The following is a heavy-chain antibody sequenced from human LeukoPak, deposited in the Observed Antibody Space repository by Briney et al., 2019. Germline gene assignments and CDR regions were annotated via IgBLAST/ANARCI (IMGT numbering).Heavy chain of an antibody. CDR2: IKSKTEGGTT. CDR1: RFTFSNAW. J-gene: IGHJ4*02. CDR3: PTETYPTPASFVY. V-gene: IGHV3-15*01. D-gene: IGHD2-15*01. Sequence: PGGSLRLSCAASRFTFSNAWMSWVRQAPGKGLEWVGRIKSKTEGGTTDYAAPVKGRFTISRDDSKNTLYLQMNSLKTEDTDKYYGPTETYPTPASFVYWGEETLATVSS.